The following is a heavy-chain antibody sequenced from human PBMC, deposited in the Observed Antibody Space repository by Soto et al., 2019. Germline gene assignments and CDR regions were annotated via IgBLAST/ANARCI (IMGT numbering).Heavy chain of an antibody. V-gene: IGHV4-61*01. Sequence: QVQLQESGPGLVKPSETLSLTCTVSGGSVSSGSYYWGWIRQPPRKGLEWIGYIYHSVSTNYNPSRKSPVTISVDTSKNQFSLRLTSVTATDTAVYYCARLSADWFDHWGQGTLVTVAS. CDR3: ARLSADWFDH. J-gene: IGHJ5*02. CDR1: GGSVSSGSYY. CDR2: IYHSVST. D-gene: IGHD6-19*01.